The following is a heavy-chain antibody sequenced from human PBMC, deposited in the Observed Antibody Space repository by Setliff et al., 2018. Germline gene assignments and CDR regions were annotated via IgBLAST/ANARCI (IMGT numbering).Heavy chain of an antibody. D-gene: IGHD1-26*01. J-gene: IGHJ3*02. CDR3: ARRMWELRSDAFDI. V-gene: IGHV1-46*01. Sequence: ASVKVSCKASGYTFTSYYMHWVRQAPGQGLEWMGIINPSGGSTNYAQKFQGRVTMTRDTSTSTVYMELSSLRSEYTALYYCARRMWELRSDAFDIWGQGTMVTVSS. CDR2: INPSGGST. CDR1: GYTFTSYY.